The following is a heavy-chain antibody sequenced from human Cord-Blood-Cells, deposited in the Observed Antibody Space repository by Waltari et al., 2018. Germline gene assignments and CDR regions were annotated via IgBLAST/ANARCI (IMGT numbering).Heavy chain of an antibody. D-gene: IGHD6-13*01. V-gene: IGHV1-2*02. CDR1: GYTFTGYY. J-gene: IGHJ6*02. CDR3: ARKGIAAAGYYYYGMDV. Sequence: QLVQSGAEVKKPGASVKVSCKASGYTFTGYYMHWVRQAPGQGLEWMGWINPNSGGTNYAQKLQGRVTMTSDTSISTAYMELSKLRSDDTAVYYCARKGIAAAGYYYYGMDVWGQGTTVTVSS. CDR2: INPNSGGT.